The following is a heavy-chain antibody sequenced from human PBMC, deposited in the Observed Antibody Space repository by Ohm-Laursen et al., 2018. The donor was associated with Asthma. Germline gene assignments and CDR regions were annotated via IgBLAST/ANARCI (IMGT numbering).Heavy chain of an antibody. J-gene: IGHJ3*02. D-gene: IGHD4-17*01. CDR2: ISYDGSNK. V-gene: IGHV3-30*18. Sequence: SLRLSCSASGFTFSSYGMHWVRQAPGKGLEWVAVISYDGSNKYYADSVKGRFTISRDNSKNTLYLQMNSLRAEDTAVYYCAKDIAVAAYGDLDAFDIWGQGTMVTVSS. CDR1: GFTFSSYG. CDR3: AKDIAVAAYGDLDAFDI.